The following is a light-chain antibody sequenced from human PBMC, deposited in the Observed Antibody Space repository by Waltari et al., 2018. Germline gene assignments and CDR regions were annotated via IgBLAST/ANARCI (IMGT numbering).Light chain of an antibody. V-gene: IGKV1-12*01. CDR3: QQANSFPIT. CDR1: QDIRNW. CDR2: ATS. J-gene: IGKJ3*01. Sequence: TCRASQDIRNWLAWYQQKPGKAPNLLIYATSRLQTGVPSRFSGSGSGTEFTLTISSLQPEDFATYYCQQANSFPITFGPGTKVDIK.